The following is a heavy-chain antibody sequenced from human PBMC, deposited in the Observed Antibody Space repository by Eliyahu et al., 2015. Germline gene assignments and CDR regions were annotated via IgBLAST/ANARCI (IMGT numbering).Heavy chain of an antibody. V-gene: IGHV3-33*01. D-gene: IGHD1-14*01. CDR3: ASIRSGHAFDI. Sequence: QVQLVESGGGVVQPGRSLRLSCAASGFTFSSYGMHWVRQAPGKGLEWVAVIWYDGSNKYYADSVKGRFTISRDNSKNTLYLQMNSLRAEDTAVYYCASIRSGHAFDIWGQGTMVTVSS. CDR2: IWYDGSNK. J-gene: IGHJ3*02. CDR1: GFTFSSYG.